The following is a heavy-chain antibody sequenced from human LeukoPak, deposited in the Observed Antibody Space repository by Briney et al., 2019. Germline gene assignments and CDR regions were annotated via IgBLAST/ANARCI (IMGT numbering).Heavy chain of an antibody. CDR1: GFTFSNYA. CDR2: ISGSGGST. D-gene: IGHD5-18*01. CDR3: ARGGSDTAMAHDY. Sequence: GGSLRLSCAASGFTFSNYAMSWVRQAPGKGLEWVSSISGSGGSTYYADSVKGRFTISRDNSKNTLYLQVNSLRAEDTAVYFCARGGSDTAMAHDYWGQGTLVTVSS. V-gene: IGHV3-23*01. J-gene: IGHJ4*02.